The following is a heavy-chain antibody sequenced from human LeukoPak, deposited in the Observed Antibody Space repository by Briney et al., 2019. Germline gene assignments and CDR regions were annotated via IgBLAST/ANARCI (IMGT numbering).Heavy chain of an antibody. Sequence: PGGSLRLSCAASGFTFSSYGMHWVRQAPGKGLEWVAVISYDGSNKYYADSVKGRFTISRDNSKNTLYLQMNSLRAEDTAVYYCAKDVWDYGDYHGGYYFDYWGQGTLVTVSS. D-gene: IGHD4-17*01. CDR3: AKDVWDYGDYHGGYYFDY. CDR1: GFTFSSYG. V-gene: IGHV3-30*18. CDR2: ISYDGSNK. J-gene: IGHJ4*02.